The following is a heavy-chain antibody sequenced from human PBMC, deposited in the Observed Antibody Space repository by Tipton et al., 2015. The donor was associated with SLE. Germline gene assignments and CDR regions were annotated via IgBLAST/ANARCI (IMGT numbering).Heavy chain of an antibody. Sequence: TLSLTCTVSGGSISSGDYYWTWIRQPPGKGLEWIGYIYTSGSTNYNPSLNSRVTISIDTSKNQFSLKLTAVTAADTAMYYCAREVHNRFDPWGQGTLVTVSS. J-gene: IGHJ5*02. CDR2: IYTSGST. V-gene: IGHV4-61*08. D-gene: IGHD1-14*01. CDR3: AREVHNRFDP. CDR1: GGSISSGDYY.